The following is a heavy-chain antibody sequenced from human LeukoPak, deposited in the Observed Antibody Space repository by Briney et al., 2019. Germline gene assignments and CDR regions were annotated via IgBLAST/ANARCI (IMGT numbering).Heavy chain of an antibody. CDR1: GGPISSDY. Sequence: SETLSLTCTVSGGPISSDYWSWIRQSPGKGLEWIGYIYYSGSTNYNPSLKSRVTISVATSKNQFSLNLTSVTAADTAVYYCAREYCSSTSCYFDYWGQGTLVTVSP. J-gene: IGHJ4*02. D-gene: IGHD2-2*01. CDR2: IYYSGST. V-gene: IGHV4-59*13. CDR3: AREYCSSTSCYFDY.